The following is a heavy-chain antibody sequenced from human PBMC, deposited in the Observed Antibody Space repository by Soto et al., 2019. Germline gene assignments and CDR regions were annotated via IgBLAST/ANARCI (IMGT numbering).Heavy chain of an antibody. D-gene: IGHD3-22*01. CDR1: EFTFSKYW. CDR2: INMDGTKT. V-gene: IGHV3-74*01. Sequence: PGGSLRLSCAASEFTFSKYWMHWVRQAPGKGLVWVSRINMDGTKTAYADSVKGRFTVSRDNANNTLYLQMNSLGVEDTAVYYCARDYYYDSRSSSVNWFDPWGQGTLVTVSS. CDR3: ARDYYYDSRSSSVNWFDP. J-gene: IGHJ5*02.